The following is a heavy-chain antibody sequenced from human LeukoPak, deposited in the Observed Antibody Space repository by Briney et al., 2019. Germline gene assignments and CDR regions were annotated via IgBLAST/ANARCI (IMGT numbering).Heavy chain of an antibody. CDR3: ARGLTYYYGSGSSRFDY. D-gene: IGHD3-10*01. J-gene: IGHJ4*02. CDR2: INHSGST. Sequence: PSETLSLTXAVYGGSFSGYYWSWIRQPPGKGLEWIGEINHSGSTNYNPSLKSRVTISVDTSKNQFSLKLSSVTAADTAVYYCARGLTYYYGSGSSRFDYWGQGTLVTVSS. CDR1: GGSFSGYY. V-gene: IGHV4-34*01.